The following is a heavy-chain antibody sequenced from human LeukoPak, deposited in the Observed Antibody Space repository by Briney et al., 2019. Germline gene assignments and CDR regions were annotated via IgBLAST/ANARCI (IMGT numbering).Heavy chain of an antibody. CDR1: GFTFSSYA. CDR2: IWYDGSNK. D-gene: IGHD5-12*01. J-gene: IGHJ6*02. CDR3: ARAGQWLRIYGMDV. Sequence: GGSLRLSCAASGFTFSSYAMHWVRQAPGKGLEWVAVIWYDGSNKYYADSVKGRFTISRDNSKNTLYLQMNSLRAEDTAVYYCARAGQWLRIYGMDVWGQGTTVTVSS. V-gene: IGHV3-33*08.